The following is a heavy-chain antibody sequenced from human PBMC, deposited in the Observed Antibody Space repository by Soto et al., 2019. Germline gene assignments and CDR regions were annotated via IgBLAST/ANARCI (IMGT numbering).Heavy chain of an antibody. Sequence: XTLSLPCTVSGGSLSSYYWSWIRQPPGKGLELIGYIYYSGSTNYNPSLKSRVTISVDTSKNQFSLKMSSVTAADKAVYYCARVTYSRSVIDYWGQGTLATVSS. CDR3: ARVTYSRSVIDY. V-gene: IGHV4-59*01. CDR1: GGSLSSYY. D-gene: IGHD6-6*01. CDR2: IYYSGST. J-gene: IGHJ4*02.